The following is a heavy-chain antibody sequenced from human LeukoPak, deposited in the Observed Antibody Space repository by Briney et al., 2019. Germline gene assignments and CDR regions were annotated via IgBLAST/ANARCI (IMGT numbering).Heavy chain of an antibody. D-gene: IGHD2-15*01. J-gene: IGHJ6*03. V-gene: IGHV4-34*01. Sequence: KTSETLSLTCAVYGGSFSGYYWSWIRQPPGKGLEWIGEINHSGSTNYNPSLKSRVTISVDTSKNQFSLKLSSVTAADTAVYYCARDHCSGGSCILWARYYYYYYYMDVWGKGTTVTVSS. CDR2: INHSGST. CDR3: ARDHCSGGSCILWARYYYYYYYMDV. CDR1: GGSFSGYY.